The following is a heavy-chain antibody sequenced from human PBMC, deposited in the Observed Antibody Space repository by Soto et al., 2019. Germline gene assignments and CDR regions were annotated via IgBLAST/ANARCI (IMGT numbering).Heavy chain of an antibody. CDR3: AIYGDYMADAFDI. CDR1: GFTFSSYG. J-gene: IGHJ3*02. CDR2: ISYDGSNK. Sequence: QVQLVESGGGVVQPGRSLRLSCAASGFTFSSYGMHWVRQAPGKGLEWVAVISYDGSNKYYADSVKGRFTISRDNSKNPLYLQMNSVRAEDTAVYYCAIYGDYMADAFDIWGQGTMVTVSS. V-gene: IGHV3-30*03. D-gene: IGHD4-17*01.